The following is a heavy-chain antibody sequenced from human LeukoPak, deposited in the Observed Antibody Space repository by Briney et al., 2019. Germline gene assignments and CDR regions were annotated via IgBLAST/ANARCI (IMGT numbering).Heavy chain of an antibody. D-gene: IGHD2-15*01. J-gene: IGHJ4*02. Sequence: SVKVSCKASGGTFSSYAISWVRQAPGQGLEWMGGIIPIFGTANYAQKFQGRVTITADESTSTAYMELSSLRSEDTAVYYCARGPAIVVVAATLGSHLYYWGQGTLVTVSS. CDR1: GGTFSSYA. CDR2: IIPIFGTA. CDR3: ARGPAIVVVAATLGSHLYY. V-gene: IGHV1-69*01.